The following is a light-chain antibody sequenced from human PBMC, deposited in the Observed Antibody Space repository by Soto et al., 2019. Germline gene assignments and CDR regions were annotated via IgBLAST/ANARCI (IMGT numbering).Light chain of an antibody. CDR1: QSVSTN. Sequence: IVMTQSPAPLSVSPGERATRSCRASQSVSTNLAWYQQKPGQPPRLLIYGASTRATGIPARFSGSGSGTEFTLTISSLQSVDFAVYSCQQYNNWPWTFGQGTKVDIK. J-gene: IGKJ1*01. CDR3: QQYNNWPWT. CDR2: GAS. V-gene: IGKV3-15*01.